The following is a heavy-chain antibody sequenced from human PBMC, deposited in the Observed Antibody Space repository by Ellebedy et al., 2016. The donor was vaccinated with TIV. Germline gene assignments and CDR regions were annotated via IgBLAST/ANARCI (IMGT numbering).Heavy chain of an antibody. CDR1: GHTFTSYG. CDR3: ATREWQDPMDV. V-gene: IGHV1-3*04. CDR2: INTGNGNT. Sequence: ASVTVSCXASGHTFTSYGIHWVRQAPGQRLEWMGWINTGNGNTKYSQKFQDRVTITTDTSATTASMELSSLMSEDTAVYYGATREWQDPMDVWGQGTTVTVSS. D-gene: IGHD3-3*01. J-gene: IGHJ6*02.